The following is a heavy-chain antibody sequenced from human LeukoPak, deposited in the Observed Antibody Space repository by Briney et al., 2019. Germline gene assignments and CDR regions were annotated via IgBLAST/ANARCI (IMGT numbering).Heavy chain of an antibody. V-gene: IGHV4-39*01. CDR1: GGSISSSSYY. CDR2: IYYSGST. D-gene: IGHD2-8*01. J-gene: IGHJ4*02. Sequence: SETLSLTCTVSGGSISSSSYYWGWIRQPPGKGLEWIGSIYYSGSTYYNPSLKSRVTISVDTSKNQFSLKLSSVTAADTAVYYCARHSINGDFDYWGQGTLVTVSS. CDR3: ARHSINGDFDY.